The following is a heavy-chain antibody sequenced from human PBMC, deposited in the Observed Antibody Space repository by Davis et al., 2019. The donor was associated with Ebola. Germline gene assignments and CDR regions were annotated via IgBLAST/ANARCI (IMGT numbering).Heavy chain of an antibody. V-gene: IGHV4-59*01. CDR3: ARDGGNYVFNWFDP. CDR2: IYYSGST. D-gene: IGHD1-7*01. J-gene: IGHJ5*02. Sequence: PSETLSLTCTVSGGSISSYYWSWIRQPPGKGLEWIGYIYYSGSTNYNPSLKSRVTISVDTSKNQFSLKLSSVTAADTAVYYCARDGGNYVFNWFDPWGQGTLVTVSS. CDR1: GGSISSYY.